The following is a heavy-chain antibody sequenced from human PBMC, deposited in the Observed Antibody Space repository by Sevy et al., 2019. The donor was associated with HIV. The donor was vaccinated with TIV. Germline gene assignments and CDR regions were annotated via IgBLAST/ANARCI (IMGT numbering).Heavy chain of an antibody. D-gene: IGHD3-22*01. V-gene: IGHV3-7*01. CDR3: ARVRNYDGPSWYFDL. J-gene: IGHJ2*01. CDR2: IKQDGSEK. CDR1: GFTFSSYW. Sequence: GGSLRLSCAASGFTFSSYWVSWVRQAPGKGLEWVANIKQDGSEKYYVDSVKGRFTISRDNAKNSLYLQMNSLRAEDTAVYYCARVRNYDGPSWYFDLWGRGTLVTVSS.